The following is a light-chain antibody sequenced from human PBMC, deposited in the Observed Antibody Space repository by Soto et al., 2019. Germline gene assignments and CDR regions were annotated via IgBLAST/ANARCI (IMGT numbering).Light chain of an antibody. CDR3: SSYTSSSTYV. J-gene: IGLJ1*01. Sequence: QYVLTQPASVTGSPGQSIAISCTETSSDVGAYNYVSWYQQHPGKAPKLMIYDVSNRPSGVSNRFSGSKSDNTASLTISGLQAEDEADYYCSSYTSSSTYVFGTGTKVTVL. CDR1: SSDVGAYNY. V-gene: IGLV2-14*03. CDR2: DVS.